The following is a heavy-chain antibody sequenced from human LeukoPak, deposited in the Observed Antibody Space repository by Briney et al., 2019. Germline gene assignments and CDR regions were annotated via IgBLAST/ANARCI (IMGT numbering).Heavy chain of an antibody. CDR1: GGSISSGSYY. Sequence: SQTLSLTCTVSGGSISSGSYYWSWIRQPAGKGLEWIGRIYTSGSTNYNPSLKSRVTISVDTSKNQFSLKLSSVTAADTAVYYCARELVIISNYFDYWGQGTLVTVSS. V-gene: IGHV4-61*02. J-gene: IGHJ4*02. CDR2: IYTSGST. D-gene: IGHD3-9*01. CDR3: ARELVIISNYFDY.